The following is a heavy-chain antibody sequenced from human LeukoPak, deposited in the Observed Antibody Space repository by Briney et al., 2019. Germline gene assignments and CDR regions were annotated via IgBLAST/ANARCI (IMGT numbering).Heavy chain of an antibody. Sequence: SETLSLTCTVSGGSISSGGYYWSWIRQPPGKGLEWIGYIYHSGSTYYNPSPKSRVTISVDRSKNQFSLKLSSVTAADTAVYYCASYSLRFLEWLFDYWGQGTLVTVSS. D-gene: IGHD3-3*01. J-gene: IGHJ4*02. V-gene: IGHV4-30-2*01. CDR1: GGSISSGGYY. CDR2: IYHSGST. CDR3: ASYSLRFLEWLFDY.